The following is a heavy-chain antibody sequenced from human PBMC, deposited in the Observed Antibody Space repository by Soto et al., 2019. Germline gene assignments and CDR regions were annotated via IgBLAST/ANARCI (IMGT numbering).Heavy chain of an antibody. CDR3: ARDPRPPSGWLGFWEYGMDV. CDR2: VNPDNGGT. Sequence: ASVKVSCKASGYTFTGNYIHWVRQAPGQGLEWMGWVNPDNGGTTSAQKFQGRVTMTRDTSVTTAYMELSRLTSDDTAVYYCARDPRPPSGWLGFWEYGMDVWGQGTTVTVSS. CDR1: GYTFTGNY. D-gene: IGHD3-3*01. V-gene: IGHV1-2*02. J-gene: IGHJ6*02.